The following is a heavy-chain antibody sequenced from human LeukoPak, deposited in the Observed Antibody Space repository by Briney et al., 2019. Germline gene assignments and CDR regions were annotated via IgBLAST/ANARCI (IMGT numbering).Heavy chain of an antibody. D-gene: IGHD1-26*01. CDR2: ISYHGSNK. CDR3: ARRGIVGATARDPRDERNAFDI. CDR1: GFTFSSYG. V-gene: IGHV3-30*03. Sequence: GGSLRLSCAASGFTFSSYGMHWVRQAPGKGLEWVAVISYHGSNKYYADSVKGRFTISRDNSKNTLYLQMNSLRSEDTAVYYCARRGIVGATARDPRDERNAFDIWGQGTMVTVSS. J-gene: IGHJ3*02.